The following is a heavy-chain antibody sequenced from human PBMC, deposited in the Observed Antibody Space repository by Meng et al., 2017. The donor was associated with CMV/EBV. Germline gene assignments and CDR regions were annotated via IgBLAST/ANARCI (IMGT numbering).Heavy chain of an antibody. D-gene: IGHD3-3*01. CDR3: ARAVAYYDFWSGYPWGMDV. CDR2: IYYSGST. J-gene: IGHJ6*02. Sequence: SETLSLTCTVSGGSVSSGSYYWIWIRQPPGKGLEWIGYIYYSGSTNYNPSLKSRVTISVDTSKNQFSLKLSSVTAADTAVYYCARAVAYYDFWSGYPWGMDVWGQGTTVTVSS. V-gene: IGHV4-61*01. CDR1: GGSVSSGSYY.